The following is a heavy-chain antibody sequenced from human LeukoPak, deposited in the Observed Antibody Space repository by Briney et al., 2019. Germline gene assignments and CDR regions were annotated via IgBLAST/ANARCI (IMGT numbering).Heavy chain of an antibody. CDR2: ISYDGSSK. V-gene: IGHV3-30*18. CDR3: AKGRAEGDYFDY. CDR1: GFTFSSYG. Sequence: GGSLGLSCAASGFTFSSYGMHWVRQAPGKGLKWVAIISYDGSSKFYADSVKGRFTISRDNSKNTLYLQMNSLRAEDTSVYYCAKGRAEGDYFDYWGQGTLVTVSS. J-gene: IGHJ4*02. D-gene: IGHD3-16*01.